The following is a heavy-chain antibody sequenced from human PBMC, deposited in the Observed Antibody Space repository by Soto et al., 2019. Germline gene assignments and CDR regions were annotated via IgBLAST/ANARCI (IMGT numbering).Heavy chain of an antibody. CDR1: GFTFSSSA. CDR3: AADMAPTDRYNWLDP. CDR2: IVVGSGNT. J-gene: IGHJ5*02. V-gene: IGHV1-58*02. D-gene: IGHD1-1*01. Sequence: QTQLVQSGPEVKKPGTSVKVSCKASGFTFSSSAIQWVRQARGQRLEWIGWIVVGSGNTKYAQKFQERLTMTRDMSTSTAYMELSSLRSEDTAVYYCAADMAPTDRYNWLDPWGQGTLVTVSS.